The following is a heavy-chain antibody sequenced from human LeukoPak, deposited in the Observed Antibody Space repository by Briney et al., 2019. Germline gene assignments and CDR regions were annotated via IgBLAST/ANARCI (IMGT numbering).Heavy chain of an antibody. V-gene: IGHV6-1*01. J-gene: IGHJ5*02. CDR1: GDSVSSNSVT. CDR2: TYYRSTWYN. CDR3: ARRLTQYDCFDP. D-gene: IGHD2-2*01. Sequence: SQTLSLTCAISGDSVSSNSVTWNWIRQSPSRGLEWLGRTYYRSTWYNDYAVSVRGRITVNPDTSKNQFSLHLNSVTPGDTAVYYCARRLTQYDCFDPWGQGILVTVSS.